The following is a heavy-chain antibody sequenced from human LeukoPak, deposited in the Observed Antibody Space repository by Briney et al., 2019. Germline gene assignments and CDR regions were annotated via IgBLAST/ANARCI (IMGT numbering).Heavy chain of an antibody. D-gene: IGHD3-3*01. J-gene: IGHJ5*01. CDR3: ARGRLYYDFWSGYDNWFDS. CDR1: GGSISSYY. CDR2: IYYSGST. V-gene: IGHV4-59*01. Sequence: KPSETLSLTCTVSGGSISSYYWSWIRQPPGKGLEWIGYIYYSGSTNYNPSLKSRVTISVDTSKNQFSLKLSSVTAADTAAYYCARGRLYYDFWSGYDNWFDSWGQGTLVTVSS.